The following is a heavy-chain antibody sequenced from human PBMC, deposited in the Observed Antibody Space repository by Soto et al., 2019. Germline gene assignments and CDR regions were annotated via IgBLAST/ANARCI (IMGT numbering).Heavy chain of an antibody. Sequence: SETLSLTCAVYGGSFSGYYWSWIRQPPGKGLEWIGEINHSGSTNYNPSLKSRVTISVDTSKNQFSLKLSSVTAADTAVYYRAVRFLDLTYYFDYWGQGTLVTVSS. V-gene: IGHV4-34*01. CDR1: GGSFSGYY. D-gene: IGHD3-3*01. CDR2: INHSGST. J-gene: IGHJ4*02. CDR3: AVRFLDLTYYFDY.